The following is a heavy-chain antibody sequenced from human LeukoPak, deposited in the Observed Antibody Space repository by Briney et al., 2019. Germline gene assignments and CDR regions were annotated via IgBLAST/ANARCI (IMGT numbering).Heavy chain of an antibody. D-gene: IGHD4-17*01. J-gene: IGHJ3*02. Sequence: SETLSLTCTVSGGAISSYYWSWIRQPAGKGLEWIGRIYTSGSTNYNPSLKSRVTMSVDTSKNQFSLKLSSVTGADTAVYYCARDRDYGDYEGGAFDIWGQGTMVTVSS. V-gene: IGHV4-4*07. CDR3: ARDRDYGDYEGGAFDI. CDR2: IYTSGST. CDR1: GGAISSYY.